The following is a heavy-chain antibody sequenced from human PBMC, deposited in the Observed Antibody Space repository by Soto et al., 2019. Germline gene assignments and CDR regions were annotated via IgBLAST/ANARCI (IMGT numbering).Heavy chain of an antibody. D-gene: IGHD3-3*02. V-gene: IGHV3-23*01. CDR3: AKAFLIVGVVSGMDV. J-gene: IGHJ6*02. Sequence: GGSLRLSCAASGFTFSSYAMSWVRQAPGKGLEWVSAISGSGGSTYYADAVKGRFTTSRDNSKNTLYLQMNSRRAEDTAVYYCAKAFLIVGVVSGMDVWGQGTTVTVSS. CDR1: GFTFSSYA. CDR2: ISGSGGST.